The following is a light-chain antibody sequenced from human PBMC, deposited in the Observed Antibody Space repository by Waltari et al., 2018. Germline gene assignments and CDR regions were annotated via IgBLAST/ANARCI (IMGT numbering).Light chain of an antibody. CDR3: SSYTNTGDTLV. Sequence: QSALTQPPSVSGSPGQSVTISCTGTSSDVGGSNRVSWYQQSPGTAPKLILYDVNIRPSGVPDRFSGSQSGYTASLTISGLQAEDEGHYYCSSYTNTGDTLVFGGGTELTVL. V-gene: IGLV2-18*02. CDR2: DVN. J-gene: IGLJ2*01. CDR1: SSDVGGSNR.